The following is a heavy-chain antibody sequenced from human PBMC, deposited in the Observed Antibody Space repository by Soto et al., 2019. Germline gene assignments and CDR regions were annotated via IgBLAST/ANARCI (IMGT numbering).Heavy chain of an antibody. D-gene: IGHD3-10*01. CDR3: ARALWFGELDYYYYMDV. CDR1: GGSISSGDYY. Sequence: SETLSLTCTVSGGSISSGDYYWSWIRQHPGKGLEWIGYIYYSGITNYNPSLKSRVTISVDTSKNQFSLKLSSVTAADTAVYYCARALWFGELDYYYYMDVWGKGTTVTVSS. J-gene: IGHJ6*03. CDR2: IYYSGIT. V-gene: IGHV4-61*08.